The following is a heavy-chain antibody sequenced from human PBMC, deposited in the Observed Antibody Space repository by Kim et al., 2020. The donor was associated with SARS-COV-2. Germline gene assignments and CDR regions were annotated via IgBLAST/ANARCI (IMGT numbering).Heavy chain of an antibody. Sequence: SLHGRVTIAVATSKNQFALKLSSVTAADTAVYYCARGDTIFGVVINAFDIWGQGTMVTVSS. D-gene: IGHD3-3*01. J-gene: IGHJ3*02. V-gene: IGHV4-31*02. CDR3: ARGDTIFGVVINAFDI.